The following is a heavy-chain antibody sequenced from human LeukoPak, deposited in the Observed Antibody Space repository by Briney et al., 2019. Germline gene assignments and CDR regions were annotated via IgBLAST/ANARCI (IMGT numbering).Heavy chain of an antibody. D-gene: IGHD6-13*01. CDR3: ARGSRSSWENDAFDI. Sequence: SETLSLTCTVSGGSNSSYYWSWIRQPPGKGLEWIGYINYSGSTNSNPSLKSRVTISVDTSKNLFSLKLSSVTAADTAVYYCARGSRSSWENDAFDIWGQGTMVTVSS. V-gene: IGHV4-59*12. J-gene: IGHJ3*02. CDR2: INYSGST. CDR1: GGSNSSYY.